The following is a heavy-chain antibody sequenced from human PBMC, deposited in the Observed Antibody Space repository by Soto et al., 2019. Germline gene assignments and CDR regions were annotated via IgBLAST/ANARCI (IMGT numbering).Heavy chain of an antibody. V-gene: IGHV1-69*01. Sequence: KVSCKASGGTFSSYAISWVRQAPGQGLEWMGGIIPIFGTANYAQKFQGRVTITADESTSTAYMELSSLRSEDTAVYYCARGRRYYDFWSGYFEPRQYYYYGMDVWGQGTTVTVSS. J-gene: IGHJ6*02. CDR2: IIPIFGTA. CDR3: ARGRRYYDFWSGYFEPRQYYYYGMDV. CDR1: GGTFSSYA. D-gene: IGHD3-3*01.